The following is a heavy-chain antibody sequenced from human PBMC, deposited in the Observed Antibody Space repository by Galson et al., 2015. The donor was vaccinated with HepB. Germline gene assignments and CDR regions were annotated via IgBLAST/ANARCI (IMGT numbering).Heavy chain of an antibody. Sequence: SETLSLTCTVSGGSISSYYWSWIRQPPGKGLEWIGYIYYSGSTNYNPSLKSRVTISVDTSKNQFSLKLSSVTAADTAVYYCARVLPAVDFGMDVWGQGTTVTVSS. CDR3: ARVLPAVDFGMDV. V-gene: IGHV4-59*01. J-gene: IGHJ6*02. CDR2: IYYSGST. CDR1: GGSISSYY. D-gene: IGHD2-2*01.